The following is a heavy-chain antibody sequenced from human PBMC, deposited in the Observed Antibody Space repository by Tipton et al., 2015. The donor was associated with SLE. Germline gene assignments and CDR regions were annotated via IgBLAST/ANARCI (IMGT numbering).Heavy chain of an antibody. CDR3: ARGGGSYYDY. D-gene: IGHD1-26*01. CDR2: ISHRGST. J-gene: IGHJ4*02. CDR1: GGSFSGYY. Sequence: TLSLTCAVYGGSFSGYYWSWIRQPPGKGLEWIGEISHRGSTNYNPSLKSRVTISVDTSKNQFSLKLTSVTAADTAVYYCARGGGSYYDYWGQGTLVTVSS. V-gene: IGHV4-34*01.